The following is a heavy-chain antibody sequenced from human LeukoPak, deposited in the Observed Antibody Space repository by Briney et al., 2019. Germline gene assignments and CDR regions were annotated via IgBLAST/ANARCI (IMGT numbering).Heavy chain of an antibody. CDR3: AKAFSYYNSGTLDY. J-gene: IGHJ4*02. V-gene: IGHV4-59*01. CDR1: GGSISSYY. D-gene: IGHD3-10*01. Sequence: SETLSLTCTVSGGSISSYYWSWIRQPPGKGLERIGYIYYSGSTDYNPSLKSRVTISLDTSKNQFSLKLSSVTAADTAVYYCAKAFSYYNSGTLDYWGQGTLVTVSS. CDR2: IYYSGST.